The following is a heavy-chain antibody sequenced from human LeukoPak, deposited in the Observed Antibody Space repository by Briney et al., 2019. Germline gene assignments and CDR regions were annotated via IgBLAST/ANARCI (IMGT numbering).Heavy chain of an antibody. CDR1: GGSISTYY. D-gene: IGHD4-17*01. CDR2: IYYSGST. CDR3: ASLTLDYAFDY. Sequence: SETLSLTCTVSGGSISTYYWSWIRQPPGKGLEWIGYIYYSGSTNYNPSLKSRVTISVDMSNNHFSLKLSSVTAADTAVYYCASLTLDYAFDYWGQGTLVTVSS. V-gene: IGHV4-59*01. J-gene: IGHJ4*02.